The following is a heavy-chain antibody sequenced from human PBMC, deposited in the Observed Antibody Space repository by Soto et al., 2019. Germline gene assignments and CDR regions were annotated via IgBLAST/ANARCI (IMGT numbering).Heavy chain of an antibody. Sequence: QVQLVQSGAEVKKPGASVKVSCKASGYTFTSYGISWVRQAPGQGLEWMGWISAYNGNTNYAQKLQGRVTMTTDTATSTAYMELRSLRSDATAVYYCARGPAYYDILTGYYPLDYWGQGTLVTVSS. CDR2: ISAYNGNT. V-gene: IGHV1-18*01. D-gene: IGHD3-9*01. J-gene: IGHJ4*02. CDR1: GYTFTSYG. CDR3: ARGPAYYDILTGYYPLDY.